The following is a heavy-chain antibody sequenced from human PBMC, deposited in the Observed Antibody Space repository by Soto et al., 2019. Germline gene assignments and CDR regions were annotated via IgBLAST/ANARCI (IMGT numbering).Heavy chain of an antibody. Sequence: GGSLRLSCAASGFTFSSYAMSWVRQAPGKGLEWVSAISGSGGSTYYADSVKGRFTISRDNSKNTLYLQMNSLRAEDTAVYYCAKSCGGDCYLPSDAFDIWGQGTMVTVSS. CDR1: GFTFSSYA. CDR3: AKSCGGDCYLPSDAFDI. J-gene: IGHJ3*02. CDR2: ISGSGGST. V-gene: IGHV3-23*01. D-gene: IGHD2-21*01.